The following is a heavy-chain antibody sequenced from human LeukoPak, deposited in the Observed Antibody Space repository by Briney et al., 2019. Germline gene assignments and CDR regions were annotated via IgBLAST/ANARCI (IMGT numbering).Heavy chain of an antibody. D-gene: IGHD3-22*01. CDR3: ARDAQGYDSSGYPRDY. J-gene: IGHJ4*02. V-gene: IGHV3-11*04. CDR1: GFTFSDYY. CDR2: ISSSGSTI. Sequence: GGSLRLSCAASGFTFSDYYMSWIRQAPGKGLEWVSYISSSGSTIYYADSVKGRFTISRDNSKNTLYLQMNSLRAEDTAVYYCARDAQGYDSSGYPRDYWGQGTLVTVSS.